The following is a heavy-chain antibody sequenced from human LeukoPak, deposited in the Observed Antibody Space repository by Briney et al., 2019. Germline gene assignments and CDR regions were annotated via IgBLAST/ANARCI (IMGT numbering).Heavy chain of an antibody. J-gene: IGHJ4*02. CDR1: GGTFSSYA. Sequence: SVKVSCRASGGTFSSYAISWVRQAPGQGLEWMGGIIPIFGTANYAQKFQGRVTITADESTSTAYMDLSSLRSEDTAVYYCASRLMVEMATYFDYWGQGTLVTVSS. V-gene: IGHV1-69*13. CDR3: ASRLMVEMATYFDY. D-gene: IGHD5-24*01. CDR2: IIPIFGTA.